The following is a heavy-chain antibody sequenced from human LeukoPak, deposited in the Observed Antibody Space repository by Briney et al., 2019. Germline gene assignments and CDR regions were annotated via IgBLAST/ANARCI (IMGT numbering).Heavy chain of an antibody. V-gene: IGHV3-15*01. CDR2: IKSKTDGGTT. CDR3: TTENAHYDYVWGSYRYDAFDI. Sequence: PGGSLRLSCAASGFTFSNAWMSWVRQAPGKGLEWVGRIKSKTDGGTTDYAAPVKGRFTISRDDSKNTLYLQMNSPKTEDAAVYYCTTENAHYDYVWGSYRYDAFDIWGQGTMVTVSS. D-gene: IGHD3-16*02. CDR1: GFTFSNAW. J-gene: IGHJ3*02.